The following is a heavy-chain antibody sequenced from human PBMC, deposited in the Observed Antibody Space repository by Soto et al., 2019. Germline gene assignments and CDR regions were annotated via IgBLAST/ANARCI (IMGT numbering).Heavy chain of an antibody. J-gene: IGHJ4*02. Sequence: ASVKVSCKASGYSFTAYFMHWVRQAPGQGLEWMGIIHPKGGSANYAQKFQDRIALTWETSTSTVYMELSSLRSDDTAVYYCARAPYSSSSFFFDYWGQGTPVTVSS. CDR1: GYSFTAYF. CDR2: IHPKGGSA. D-gene: IGHD6-6*01. V-gene: IGHV1-46*01. CDR3: ARAPYSSSSFFFDY.